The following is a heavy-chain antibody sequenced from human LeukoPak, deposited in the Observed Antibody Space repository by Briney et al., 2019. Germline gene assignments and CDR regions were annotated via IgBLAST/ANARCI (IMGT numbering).Heavy chain of an antibody. Sequence: GASVKVSCKASGYTFTGYGISWVRQAPGQGLEWMGWISAYNGNTNYAQKLQGRVTMTQDTSTSTAYMELRSLKSDDTAVYYCVRDLGVDTTMIFFDYWGQGTLVTVSS. V-gene: IGHV1-18*04. CDR3: VRDLGVDTTMIFFDY. J-gene: IGHJ4*02. D-gene: IGHD5-18*01. CDR2: ISAYNGNT. CDR1: GYTFTGYG.